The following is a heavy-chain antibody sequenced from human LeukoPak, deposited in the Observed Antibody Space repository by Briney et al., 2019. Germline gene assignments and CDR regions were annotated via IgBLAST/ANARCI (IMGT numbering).Heavy chain of an antibody. CDR2: VNPNGGGT. V-gene: IGHV1-2*02. J-gene: IGHJ3*02. CDR3: ARVVISSDAFDI. CDR1: GYTSTGYY. Sequence: GASVKFSCKASGYTSTGYYLHWVRQAPGQGLEWMGWVNPNGGGTNYEQKFQGRVTMTRDTSISTAYMELSRLRSDDTAVYYCARVVISSDAFDIWGQGTMVTVSS. D-gene: IGHD3-22*01.